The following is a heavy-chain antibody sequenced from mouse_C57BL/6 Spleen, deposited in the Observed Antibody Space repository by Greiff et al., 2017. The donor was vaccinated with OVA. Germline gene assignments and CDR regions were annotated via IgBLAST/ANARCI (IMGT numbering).Heavy chain of an antibody. CDR3: ARGNWVLYYFDY. CDR2: INPYNGGT. D-gene: IGHD4-1*01. Sequence: VQLKESGPVLVKPGASVKMSCKASGYTFTDYYMNWVKQSHGKSLEWIGVINPYNGGTSYNQKFKGKATLTVDKSSSTAYMELNSLTSEDSAVYYCARGNWVLYYFDYWGQGTTLTVSS. CDR1: GYTFTDYY. J-gene: IGHJ2*01. V-gene: IGHV1-19*01.